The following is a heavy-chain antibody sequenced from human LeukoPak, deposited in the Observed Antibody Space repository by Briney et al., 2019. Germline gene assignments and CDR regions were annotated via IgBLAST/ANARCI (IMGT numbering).Heavy chain of an antibody. Sequence: GGSLRLSCAASGFTFSSYWMSWVRQAPGKGLEWVANIKQDGSEKYYVDSVKGRFTISRDNAKNSLYLQMNSLKTEDTAVYYCTTATTGYPRSFYYFDYWGQGTLVTVSS. CDR2: IKQDGSEK. V-gene: IGHV3-7*03. CDR1: GFTFSSYW. J-gene: IGHJ4*02. CDR3: TTATTGYPRSFYYFDY. D-gene: IGHD3-16*02.